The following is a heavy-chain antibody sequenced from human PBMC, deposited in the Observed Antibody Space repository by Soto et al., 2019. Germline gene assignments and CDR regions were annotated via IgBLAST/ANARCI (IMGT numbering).Heavy chain of an antibody. CDR2: IKDGGYT. V-gene: IGHV4-34*01. D-gene: IGHD5-12*01. Sequence: QVQLQQWGAGLLKPSETLSLNCAVNGGSLSGYYWSWIRQPPGKGLEWIGEIKDGGYTNYSPSLKIRATISSDRSNHQFSLRLNSVTAADAGVYYCARGQEGVVATHWDQGALVTVSS. CDR1: GGSLSGYY. J-gene: IGHJ4*02. CDR3: ARGQEGVVATH.